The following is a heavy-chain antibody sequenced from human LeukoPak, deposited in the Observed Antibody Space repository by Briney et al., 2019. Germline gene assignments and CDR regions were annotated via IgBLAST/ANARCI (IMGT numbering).Heavy chain of an antibody. CDR2: IRQDESQN. J-gene: IGHJ4*02. D-gene: IGHD1-26*01. CDR1: GFTLSTHW. CDR3: ASSGSYRFDY. Sequence: GGSLRLSCAASGFTLSTHWMDWVRQAPGKGLEWVANIRQDESQNYYVDSVKGRFTISRDNAKNSLYLQMNSLRDEDTAVYYCASSGSYRFDYWGQGTLVTVSS. V-gene: IGHV3-7*01.